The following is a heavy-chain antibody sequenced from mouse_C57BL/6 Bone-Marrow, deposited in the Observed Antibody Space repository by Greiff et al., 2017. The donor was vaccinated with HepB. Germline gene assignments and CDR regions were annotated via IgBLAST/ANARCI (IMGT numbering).Heavy chain of an antibody. CDR2: ISDGGSYT. CDR1: GFTFSSYA. D-gene: IGHD2-5*01. CDR3: ARGGPTIVTTWYFDV. Sequence: EVKLMESGGGLVKPGGSLKLSCAASGFTFSSYAMSWVRQTPEKRLEWVATISDGGSYTYYPDNVKGRFTISRDNAKNNLYLQMSHQKSEDTAMYYCARGGPTIVTTWYFDVWGTGTTVTVSS. J-gene: IGHJ1*03. V-gene: IGHV5-4*03.